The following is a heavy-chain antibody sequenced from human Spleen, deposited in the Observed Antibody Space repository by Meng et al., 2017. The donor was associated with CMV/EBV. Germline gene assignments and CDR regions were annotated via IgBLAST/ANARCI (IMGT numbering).Heavy chain of an antibody. CDR1: EFTVSRCY. CDR2: IYPGGRT. V-gene: IGHV3-66*01. Sequence: GGSLRLSCAASEFTVSRCYRSWVRQAPGKGLEWVSVIYPGGRTYYADSVKDRFSTSRDNSKNTLYLQMNSLRAEDTAVYYCARGSGLAYCSSTSCYRGAFDIWGQGTMVTVSS. CDR3: ARGSGLAYCSSTSCYRGAFDI. J-gene: IGHJ3*02. D-gene: IGHD2-2*02.